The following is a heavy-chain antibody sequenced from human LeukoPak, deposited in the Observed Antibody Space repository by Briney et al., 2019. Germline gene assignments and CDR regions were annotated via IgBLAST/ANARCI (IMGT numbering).Heavy chain of an antibody. V-gene: IGHV3-23*01. CDR1: VLIFTSHA. Sequence: GALPLSCESCVLIFTSHALSGVGPPAGRGVEWVSAISGSGGSTYYADSVKGRFTISRDNSKNTLYLQMNSLRAEDTAVYYCAKRSVAGTGYYFDCWGQGTLVTVSS. J-gene: IGHJ4*02. CDR2: ISGSGGST. D-gene: IGHD6-19*01. CDR3: AKRSVAGTGYYFDC.